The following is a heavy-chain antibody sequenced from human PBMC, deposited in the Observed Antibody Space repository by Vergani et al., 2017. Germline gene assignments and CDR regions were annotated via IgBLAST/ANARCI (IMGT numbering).Heavy chain of an antibody. CDR2: IIPILGIA. CDR3: ARTPNYYDSSGFDY. Sequence: QVQLVQSGAEVKKPGSSLKVSCKASGGTFSSYTISWVRQAPGQGLEWMGRIIPILGIANYAQKFQGRVTITADKSTSTAYMELSSLRSEDTAVYYCARTPNYYDSSGFDYWGQGTLVTVSS. J-gene: IGHJ4*02. CDR1: GGTFSSYT. V-gene: IGHV1-69*02. D-gene: IGHD3-22*01.